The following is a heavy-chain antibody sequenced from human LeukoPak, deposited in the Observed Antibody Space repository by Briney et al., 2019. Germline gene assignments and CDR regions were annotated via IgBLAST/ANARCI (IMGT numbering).Heavy chain of an antibody. CDR1: GFTIGGFW. J-gene: IGHJ4*01. CDR3: IREVQVRASASLGL. CDR2: MNSAGTTI. Sequence: PGGSLRLSCAASGFTIGGFWMHWVRQVPGEGLVWVARMNSAGTTINYADSVKGRFTISRDNVRNTLHLQMNNLSLEDTAVYFCIREVQVRASASLGLRGRGTLVTVS. V-gene: IGHV3-74*01. D-gene: IGHD3-16*01.